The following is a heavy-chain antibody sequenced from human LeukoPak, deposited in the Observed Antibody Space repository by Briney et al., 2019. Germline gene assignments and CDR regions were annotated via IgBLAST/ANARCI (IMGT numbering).Heavy chain of an antibody. V-gene: IGHV3-23*01. CDR3: AKLKQWQPQRYFFEY. J-gene: IGHJ4*02. D-gene: IGHD6-19*01. Sequence: PGGSLRLSCAASGFTFSSYAMSWVRQVPGKGLEWVSTFSGTSSTSYADAVKGRVTISRDNSKNTLYLQLNSLRAEDTAVYYCAKLKQWQPQRYFFEYWGQGALVTVAS. CDR1: GFTFSSYA. CDR2: FSGTSST.